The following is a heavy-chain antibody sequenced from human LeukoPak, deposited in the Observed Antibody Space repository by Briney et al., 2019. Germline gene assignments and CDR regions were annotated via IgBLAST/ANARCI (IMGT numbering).Heavy chain of an antibody. V-gene: IGHV3-21*01. Sequence: GGSLRLSCAASGFTFSRYSMNWLRQAPGKGLEWVSSISSSSSYIYYADSVKGRFTISRDNAKNSLYLQMNSLRAEDTAVYYCAGTDALYYYGMDVWGQGTTVTVSS. CDR1: GFTFSRYS. CDR3: AGTDALYYYGMDV. CDR2: ISSSSSYI. J-gene: IGHJ6*02.